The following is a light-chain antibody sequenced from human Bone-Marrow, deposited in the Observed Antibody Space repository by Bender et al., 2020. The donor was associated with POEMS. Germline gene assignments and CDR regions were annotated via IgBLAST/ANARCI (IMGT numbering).Light chain of an antibody. CDR1: SSDVGGSDY. CDR2: DVS. Sequence: QSALTQPRSVSGSPGQSVTISCTGSSSDVGGSDYVSWYQQHPGKAPKFIIYDVSKRPSGVPDRFSGSKSGNTASLTISGLQTEDEADYYCCSYAGSYIFIFGGGTKLTVL. J-gene: IGLJ2*01. V-gene: IGLV2-11*01. CDR3: CSYAGSYIFI.